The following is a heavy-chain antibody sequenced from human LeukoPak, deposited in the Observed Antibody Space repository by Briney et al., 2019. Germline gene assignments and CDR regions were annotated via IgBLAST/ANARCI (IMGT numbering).Heavy chain of an antibody. V-gene: IGHV1-69*04. CDR2: IIPILGIA. J-gene: IGHJ5*02. CDR3: ARDQLIVVVTATLNWFDP. CDR1: GGTFSSYA. D-gene: IGHD2-21*02. Sequence: SVKVSCKASGGTFSSYAISWVRQAPGQGLEWMGRIIPILGIANYAQKFQGRVTITADKSTSTAYMELSSLRSEDTAVYYCARDQLIVVVTATLNWFDPWGQGTLVTVSS.